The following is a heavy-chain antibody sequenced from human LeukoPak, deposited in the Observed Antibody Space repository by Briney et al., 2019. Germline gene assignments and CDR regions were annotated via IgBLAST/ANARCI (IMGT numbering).Heavy chain of an antibody. D-gene: IGHD3-22*01. CDR3: ARGLYDSGDYYYGIRAYYFDQ. CDR1: GASFSGDY. Sequence: SDTLSLTCAVPGASFSGDYWSWLRQPPGEGLEWIAEINHSGRSNFNPSLQGRVTISVDTSKHQFSLNLSSVTAADTARYYCARGLYDSGDYYYGIRAYYFDQWGQGTLVTVSS. J-gene: IGHJ4*02. CDR2: INHSGRS. V-gene: IGHV4-34*01.